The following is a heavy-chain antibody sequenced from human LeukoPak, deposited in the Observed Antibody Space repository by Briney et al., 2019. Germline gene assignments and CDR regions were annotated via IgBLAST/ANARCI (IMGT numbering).Heavy chain of an antibody. CDR3: AREWALPGAYYMDV. D-gene: IGHD1-26*01. J-gene: IGHJ6*03. Sequence: GRSLRLFCAASGFTFRTYWMHWVRQVPGKGLVGVSRISSDGSSTIYADPVKGRFTISRDNANNTLYLQMNSLRGEDTAVYYCAREWALPGAYYMDVWGKGTTVTVSS. CDR2: ISSDGSST. CDR1: GFTFRTYW. V-gene: IGHV3-74*01.